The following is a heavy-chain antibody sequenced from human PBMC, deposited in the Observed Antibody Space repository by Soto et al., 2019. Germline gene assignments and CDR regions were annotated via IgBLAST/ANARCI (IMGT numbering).Heavy chain of an antibody. CDR3: AKEGAWIDDKIDH. CDR1: GFKFYSYA. Sequence: EVQLLESGGGLVQPGGSLRLSCAASGFKFYSYAMNWVRQAPGKGLEWVSGIDGSAVGTYYADSVKGRFAISRDNSGNTLYLQMHSLRVEDTAVYYCAKEGAWIDDKIDHGGQGTLVTVSS. CDR2: IDGSAVGT. D-gene: IGHD5-12*01. J-gene: IGHJ4*02. V-gene: IGHV3-23*01.